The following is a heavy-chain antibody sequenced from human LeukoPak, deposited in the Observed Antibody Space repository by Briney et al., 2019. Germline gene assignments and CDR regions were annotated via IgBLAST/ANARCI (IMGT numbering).Heavy chain of an antibody. V-gene: IGHV3-64*01. Sequence: QPGGSLKLSRGAAGFTFSSYAMHWVRQAPGKGLEYVSAISGNGGSTYYANSEKGRLTISRDNSNNTLYLQMGSLRAEDMAVYYCARAGVGWFGEMGNYYYYMDVWGKGTTVTVSS. CDR1: GFTFSSYA. CDR3: ARAGVGWFGEMGNYYYYMDV. D-gene: IGHD3-10*01. CDR2: ISGNGGST. J-gene: IGHJ6*03.